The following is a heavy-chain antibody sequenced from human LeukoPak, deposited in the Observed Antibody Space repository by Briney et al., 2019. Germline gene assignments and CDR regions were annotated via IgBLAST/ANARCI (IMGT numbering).Heavy chain of an antibody. J-gene: IGHJ5*02. CDR1: GFTFDDYA. Sequence: GGSLRLSCAASGFTFDDYAMHWVRQAPGKGLEWVSLISGDGGSTYYEDSVKGRFTISRDNSKNSLYLQMNSLRTEDTALYYCAKDAYYDFWSGPSNWFDPWGQGTLVTVSS. D-gene: IGHD3-3*01. CDR2: ISGDGGST. CDR3: AKDAYYDFWSGPSNWFDP. V-gene: IGHV3-43*02.